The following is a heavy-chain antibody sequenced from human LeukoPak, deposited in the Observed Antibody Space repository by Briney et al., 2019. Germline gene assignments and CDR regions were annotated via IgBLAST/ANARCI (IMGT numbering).Heavy chain of an antibody. V-gene: IGHV3-21*01. Sequence: PGGSLRLSCAASGFTFSSYSMNWVRQAPGKGLEWVSSISSSSSYIYYADSVKGRFTISRDNAKNSLYLQMNSLRAEDTAVYYCARVLDVVVVPVYYYMDVWGKGTTVTVSS. CDR1: GFTFSSYS. J-gene: IGHJ6*03. CDR2: ISSSSSYI. CDR3: ARVLDVVVVPVYYYMDV. D-gene: IGHD2-2*01.